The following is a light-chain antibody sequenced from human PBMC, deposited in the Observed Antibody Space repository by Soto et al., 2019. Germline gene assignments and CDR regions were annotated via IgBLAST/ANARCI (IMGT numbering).Light chain of an antibody. CDR2: WAS. CDR3: QQYYSTPLT. V-gene: IGKV4-1*01. J-gene: IGKJ1*01. Sequence: DIVMTQSPDSLAVSLGERATINCKSSQSVLYSANNKNCLAWYQQKPGQPPKLLLYWASTRESGVPDRFSGSGSGTDFTLTIISLQAEDVAVYYCQQYYSTPLTFGQGTKVEIK. CDR1: QSVLYSANNKNC.